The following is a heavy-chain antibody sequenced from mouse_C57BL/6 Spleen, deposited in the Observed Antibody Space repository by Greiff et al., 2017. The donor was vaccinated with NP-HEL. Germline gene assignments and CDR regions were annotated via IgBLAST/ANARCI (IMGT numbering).Heavy chain of an antibody. Sequence: EVQLQQSGPGLVKPSQSLSLTCSVTGYSITSGYYWNWIRQFPGNKLEWMCYISYDGSNNYNPSLKNRISITRDTSKNQFFLKLNSVTTEDTATYYCARSNWYYFDYWGQGTTLTVSS. D-gene: IGHD4-1*01. CDR1: GYSITSGYY. V-gene: IGHV3-6*01. J-gene: IGHJ2*01. CDR3: ARSNWYYFDY. CDR2: ISYDGSN.